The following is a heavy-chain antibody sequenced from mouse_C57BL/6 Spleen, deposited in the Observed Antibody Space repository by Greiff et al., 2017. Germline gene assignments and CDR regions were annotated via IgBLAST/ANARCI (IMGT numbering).Heavy chain of an antibody. Sequence: EVKLMESGPELVKPGASVKMSCKASGYTFTDYNMHWVKQSHGKSLEWIGYINPNNGGTSYNQKFKGKATLTVNKSSSTAYMELRSLTSEDSAVYYCARNHLTYYAMDYWGQGTSVTVSS. CDR3: ARNHLTYYAMDY. D-gene: IGHD4-1*01. V-gene: IGHV1-22*01. J-gene: IGHJ4*01. CDR2: INPNNGGT. CDR1: GYTFTDYN.